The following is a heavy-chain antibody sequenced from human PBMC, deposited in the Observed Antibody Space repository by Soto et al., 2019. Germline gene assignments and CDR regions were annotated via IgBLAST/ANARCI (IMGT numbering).Heavy chain of an antibody. D-gene: IGHD2-2*01. J-gene: IGHJ4*02. V-gene: IGHV1-46*01. CDR3: ARDVIVVVPAAYYFDY. CDR1: GYTFTSYY. Sequence: ASVKVSCKASGYTFTSYYMHWVRQAPGQGLEWMGIINPSGGSTSYAQKFQGRATMTRDTSTSTVYMELSSLRSEDTAVYYCARDVIVVVPAAYYFDYWGQGTLVTVSS. CDR2: INPSGGST.